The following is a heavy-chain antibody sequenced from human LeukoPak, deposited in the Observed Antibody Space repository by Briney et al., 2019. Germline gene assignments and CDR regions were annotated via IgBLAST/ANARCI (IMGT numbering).Heavy chain of an antibody. CDR2: INTNTGNP. CDR1: GYTFTSYA. CDR3: ASWSNSGWPPFDY. D-gene: IGHD6-19*01. J-gene: IGHJ4*02. Sequence: ASVKVSCKASGYTFTSYAMIWVRRAPGQGLEWMGWINTNTGNPTYAQGFTGRFVFSLDTSVSTAYLQISSLKAEDTAVYYCASWSNSGWPPFDYWGQGTLVTVSS. V-gene: IGHV7-4-1*02.